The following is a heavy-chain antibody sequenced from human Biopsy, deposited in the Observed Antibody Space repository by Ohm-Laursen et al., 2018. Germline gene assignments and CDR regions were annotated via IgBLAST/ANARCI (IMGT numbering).Heavy chain of an antibody. CDR3: ARHDLSDVWSGYPNFFDR. J-gene: IGHJ5*02. Sequence: GTLSLTCTLSGGSISSRTHYWGWPRQTPGKGLEWIGTVYYSGSTYDNPSLKNRVIISVDTSKNQFSQSLKTVTAADTAVYYCARHDLSDVWSGYPNFFDRWGQGTLVTVSS. V-gene: IGHV4-39*01. CDR2: VYYSGST. CDR1: GGSISSRTHY. D-gene: IGHD3-3*01.